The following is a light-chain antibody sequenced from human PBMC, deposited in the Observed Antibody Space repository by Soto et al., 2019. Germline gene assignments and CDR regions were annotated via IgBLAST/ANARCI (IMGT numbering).Light chain of an antibody. CDR3: QHGYSNPLT. CDR1: QSISTY. V-gene: IGKV1-39*01. J-gene: IGKJ4*01. Sequence: DIQMTQSPSTLSASVGDRVTITCGASQSISTYLHWYQQKPGKAPNILIYAASTLQSGVPSRFSGSGSGTDFTLTISSLQPEDFETYFCQHGYSNPLTFGGGTKVDIK. CDR2: AAS.